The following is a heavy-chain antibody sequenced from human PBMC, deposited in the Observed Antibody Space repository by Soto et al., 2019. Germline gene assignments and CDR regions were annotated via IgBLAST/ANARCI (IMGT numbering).Heavy chain of an antibody. CDR3: ARTVARDYYYKGVDV. Sequence: SETLSLTCTVSGGSISSYYWSWIRQPPGKGLEWIGYIYYSGSTNYNPSLKSRVTISVDTSKNQFSLKLSSVTAADTAVYYCARTVARDYYYKGVDVWGQGTTVTVSS. CDR1: GGSISSYY. J-gene: IGHJ6*02. V-gene: IGHV4-59*01. CDR2: IYYSGST. D-gene: IGHD6-19*01.